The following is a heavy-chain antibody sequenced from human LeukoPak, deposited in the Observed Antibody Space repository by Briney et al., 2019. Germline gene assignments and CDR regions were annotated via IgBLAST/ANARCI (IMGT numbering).Heavy chain of an antibody. V-gene: IGHV3-23*01. D-gene: IGHD5-18*01. CDR2: ISGSGGST. Sequence: PGGSLRLSCAASGFTFSSYAMSWVRQAPGKGLEWVSAISGSGGSTYYADSVKGRFTISRDNSKNTLYLQMNSLRAEDTAVYYCAKWRAGEYSYGFPYLGQTRQYYFDYWGQGTLVTVSS. J-gene: IGHJ4*02. CDR3: AKWRAGEYSYGFPYLGQTRQYYFDY. CDR1: GFTFSSYA.